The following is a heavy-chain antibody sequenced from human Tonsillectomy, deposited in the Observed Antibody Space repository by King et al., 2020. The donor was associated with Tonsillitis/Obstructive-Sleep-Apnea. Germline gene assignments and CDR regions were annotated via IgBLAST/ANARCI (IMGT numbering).Heavy chain of an antibody. J-gene: IGHJ4*02. CDR1: GFTFSSYW. Sequence: QLVQSGGGLVQPGGSLRLSCAASGFTFSSYWMSWVRQAPGKGLEWVANIKQDGSEKYYVDSVKGRFTISRDNAKNSLYLQMNSLRAEDTAVYYCARDPRVLLWFGDFDYWGQGTLVTVSS. CDR2: IKQDGSEK. CDR3: ARDPRVLLWFGDFDY. D-gene: IGHD3-10*01. V-gene: IGHV3-7*03.